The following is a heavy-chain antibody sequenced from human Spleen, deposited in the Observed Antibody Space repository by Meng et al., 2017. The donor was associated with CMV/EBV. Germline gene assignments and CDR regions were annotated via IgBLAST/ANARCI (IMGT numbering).Heavy chain of an antibody. CDR3: ALQLGYHAFDI. V-gene: IGHV3-7*01. Sequence: GGSLRLSCAASGFTFSSYWMSWVRQAPGKGLEWVANIEQDGDDISYVDSVKGRFTISRDNADNLLFLQLNSLRAEDTAVYYCALQLGYHAFDIWGQGTMVTVSS. D-gene: IGHD1-1*01. J-gene: IGHJ3*02. CDR2: IEQDGDDI. CDR1: GFTFSSYW.